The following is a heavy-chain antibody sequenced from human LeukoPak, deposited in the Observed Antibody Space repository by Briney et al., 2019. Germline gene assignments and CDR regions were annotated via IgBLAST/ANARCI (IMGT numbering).Heavy chain of an antibody. CDR2: ISYDGSNK. CDR1: GFTFSSYG. D-gene: IGHD3-10*01. V-gene: IGHV3-30*03. CDR3: ARVARGDYYYYYMDV. J-gene: IGHJ6*03. Sequence: GGSLRLFCGPCGFTFSSYGMHWLGQAPGRGLDGVAGISYDGSNKYYADSVKGRFTISRDNSKNTLYLQMNSLRAEDTAVYYCARVARGDYYYYYMDVWGKGTTVTVSS.